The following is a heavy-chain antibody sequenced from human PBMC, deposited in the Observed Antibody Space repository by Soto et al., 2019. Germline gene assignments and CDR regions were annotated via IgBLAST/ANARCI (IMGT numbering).Heavy chain of an antibody. D-gene: IGHD2-21*02. CDR1: GFMFGTYG. V-gene: IGHV3-30*18. Sequence: QVQLVESGGGVVQPGGSLRLSCAASGFMFGTYGMHWVRQTPGKGLEWVAVMSYDGTNKYYADSVKGRFTISRDNSENTLYVQMNSLRSEETAVYYCVKDRGHIVVITAATVEKWGRGTLVNVSS. J-gene: IGHJ4*02. CDR3: VKDRGHIVVITAATVEK. CDR2: MSYDGTNK.